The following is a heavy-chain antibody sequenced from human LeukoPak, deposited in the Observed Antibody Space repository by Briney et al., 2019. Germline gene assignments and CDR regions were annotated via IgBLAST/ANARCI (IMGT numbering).Heavy chain of an antibody. CDR3: ARVGPVGATMGVAFDI. CDR2: IYTSGST. D-gene: IGHD1-26*01. Sequence: SGTLSLTCTVSGGSISSYYWSWIRQPAGKGLEWIGRIYTSGSTNYNPSLKSRVTMSVDTSKNQFSLKLSSVTAADTAVYYCARVGPVGATMGVAFDIWGQGTMVTVSS. J-gene: IGHJ3*02. V-gene: IGHV4-4*07. CDR1: GGSISSYY.